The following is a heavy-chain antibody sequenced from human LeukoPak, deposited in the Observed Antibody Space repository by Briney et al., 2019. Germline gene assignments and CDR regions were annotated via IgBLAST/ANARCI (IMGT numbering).Heavy chain of an antibody. Sequence: GGSLRLSCAASGFTFSSYGMHWVRQAPGKGLEWVAVISYDGSNKYYADSVKGQFTISRDNAKNSLYLQMNSLRAEDTALYHCARVGYSAYDFHYWGQGTLVTVSS. D-gene: IGHD5-12*01. CDR1: GFTFSSYG. CDR2: ISYDGSNK. CDR3: ARVGYSAYDFHY. V-gene: IGHV3-30*03. J-gene: IGHJ4*02.